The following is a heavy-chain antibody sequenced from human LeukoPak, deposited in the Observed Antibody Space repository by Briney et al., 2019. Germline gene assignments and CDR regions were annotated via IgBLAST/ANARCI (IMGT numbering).Heavy chain of an antibody. CDR3: AKPLLATTVTTDY. CDR2: ISGSGGST. CDR1: GFTFSTYS. J-gene: IGHJ4*02. Sequence: GGSLRLSCAASGFTFSTYSMSWVRQAPGKGLEWVSAISGSGGSTYYADSVKGRFTISRDNSKNTLYLQMNSLRAEDTAVYYCAKPLLATTVTTDYWGQGTLVTVSS. V-gene: IGHV3-23*01. D-gene: IGHD4-17*01.